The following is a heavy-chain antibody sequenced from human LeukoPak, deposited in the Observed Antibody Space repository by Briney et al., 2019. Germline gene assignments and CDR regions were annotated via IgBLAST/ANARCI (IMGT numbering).Heavy chain of an antibody. D-gene: IGHD5-12*01. Sequence: PSETLSLTCTVSGDSISNYYWSWIRQPPGKGLEWIGYISYSGSTSYNPSLKSRVTISIDTSKNQFSLRLTSVTAADTAVYYCAREERGATSNWFDPWGQGTLVTVSS. CDR1: GDSISNYY. CDR3: AREERGATSNWFDP. J-gene: IGHJ5*02. CDR2: ISYSGST. V-gene: IGHV4-59*01.